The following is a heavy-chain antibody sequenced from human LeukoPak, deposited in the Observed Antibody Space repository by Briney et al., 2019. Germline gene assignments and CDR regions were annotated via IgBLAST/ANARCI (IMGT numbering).Heavy chain of an antibody. V-gene: IGHV1-2*02. J-gene: IGHJ3*02. CDR2: INPNSGGS. CDR3: ARGQSTARWQWLADKGSRGAFDI. Sequence: GASVKVSCKASGYTFTGYYMHWVRQAPGQGLEWMGWINPNSGGSKYAQKFQGRVTMTRNTSISTAYMELSSLRSEDTAVYYCARGQSTARWQWLADKGSRGAFDIWGQGTMVTVSS. CDR1: GYTFTGYY. D-gene: IGHD6-19*01.